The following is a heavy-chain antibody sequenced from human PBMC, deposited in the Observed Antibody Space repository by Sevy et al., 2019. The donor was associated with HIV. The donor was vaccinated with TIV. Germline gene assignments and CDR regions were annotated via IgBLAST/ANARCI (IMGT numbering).Heavy chain of an antibody. CDR1: GFTFSKYS. J-gene: IGHJ4*02. CDR3: AREGCTKPHDY. D-gene: IGHD2-8*01. CDR2: LSFGCGEI. V-gene: IGHV3-23*01. Sequence: GGSLRLSCAASGFTFSKYSMSWVRQPPGKGLEWVSTLSFGCGEINYADSVKGRLTNSRDNSKSSVYLQMNNLRPEDMAVYYCAREGCTKPHDYWGQGTLVTVSS.